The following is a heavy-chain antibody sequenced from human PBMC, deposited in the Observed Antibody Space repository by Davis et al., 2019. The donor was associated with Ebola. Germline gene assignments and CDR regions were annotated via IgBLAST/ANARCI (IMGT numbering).Heavy chain of an antibody. CDR1: GFTFDDYA. J-gene: IGHJ4*02. V-gene: IGHV3-9*01. CDR2: ISWNSGSI. D-gene: IGHD6-19*01. CDR3: AKDPSSGWYRSGLFDY. Sequence: SLKISCAASGFTFDDYAMHWVRQAPGKGLEWVSGISWNSGSIGYADSVKGRFTISRDNAKNSLYLQMNSLRAEDTALYYCAKDPSSGWYRSGLFDYWGQGTLVTVSS.